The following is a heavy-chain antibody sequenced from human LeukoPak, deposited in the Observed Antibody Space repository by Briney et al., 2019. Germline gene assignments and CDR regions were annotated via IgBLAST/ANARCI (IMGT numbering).Heavy chain of an antibody. V-gene: IGHV3-23*01. J-gene: IGHJ4*02. CDR1: GFTFSRYA. CDR2: IGGLGEST. Sequence: GGSLRLSCETSGFTFSRYAMTWVRQAPGKGLEWVSTIGGLGESTNYGDSVKGRFTISRDNSKNTLYLQMNSLRAEDTAVYYCARNLPAADYWGQGTLVTVSS. D-gene: IGHD2-2*01. CDR3: ARNLPAADY.